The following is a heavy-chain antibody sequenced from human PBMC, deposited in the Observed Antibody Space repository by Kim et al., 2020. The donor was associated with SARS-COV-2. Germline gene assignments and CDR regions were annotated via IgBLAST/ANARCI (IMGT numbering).Heavy chain of an antibody. CDR3: ARVPKYCSSTSCYDYYYYYGMDV. J-gene: IGHJ6*02. CDR1: WFTVSSNY. CDR2: IYSGGST. D-gene: IGHD2-2*01. V-gene: IGHV3-53*01. Sequence: GGSLRLSCAASWFTVSSNYMSWVRQAPGKGLEWVSVIYSGGSTYYADSVKGRFTISRDNSKNTLYLQMNSLRAEDTAVYYCARVPKYCSSTSCYDYYYYYGMDVWGQGTTVTVSS.